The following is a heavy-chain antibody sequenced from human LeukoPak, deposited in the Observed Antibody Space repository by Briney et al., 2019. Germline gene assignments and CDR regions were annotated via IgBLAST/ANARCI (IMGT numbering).Heavy chain of an antibody. CDR2: MNPNSGNT. D-gene: IGHD6-13*01. Sequence: ASVKVSCKASGYTFTSYDINWVRQATGQGLEWMGWMNPNSGNTGYAQKFQGRVTMTRNTSIRTAYMELSSLRSEDTAVYYCARGAGVAALSALDYWGQGTLVTVSS. CDR1: GYTFTSYD. CDR3: ARGAGVAALSALDY. V-gene: IGHV1-8*01. J-gene: IGHJ4*02.